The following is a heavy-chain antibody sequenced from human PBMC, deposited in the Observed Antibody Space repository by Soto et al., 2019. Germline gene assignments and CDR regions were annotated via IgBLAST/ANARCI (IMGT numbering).Heavy chain of an antibody. CDR3: ARSWDQQLVPPDY. J-gene: IGHJ4*02. Sequence: VGSLRLSCAASGFSLSSYSMNWVRQAPGKGLEWVSYISSSSSTIYYADSVKGRFTIFRDNVENALYLQMNSLRDDDTAVYYCARSWDQQLVPPDYWGQGTLVTVSS. CDR1: GFSLSSYS. D-gene: IGHD6-13*01. CDR2: ISSSSSTI. V-gene: IGHV3-48*02.